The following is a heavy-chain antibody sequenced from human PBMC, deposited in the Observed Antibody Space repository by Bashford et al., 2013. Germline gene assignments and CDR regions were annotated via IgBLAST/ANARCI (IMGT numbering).Heavy chain of an antibody. Sequence: ASVKVSCTASGYTFTDYHVHWVRQAPGQGLEWMGWINPNRGDTNYAQKFQGRVTLTRDTSITTVYMEVTRLRSDDTAVYYCARDGPVVGVWNAFDVWGQGTVVTVSS. CDR2: INPNRGDT. D-gene: IGHD1-26*01. J-gene: IGHJ3*01. CDR3: ARDGPVVGVWNAFDV. CDR1: GYTFTDYH. V-gene: IGHV1-2*02.